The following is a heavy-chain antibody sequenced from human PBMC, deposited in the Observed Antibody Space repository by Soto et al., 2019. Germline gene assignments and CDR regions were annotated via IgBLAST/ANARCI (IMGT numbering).Heavy chain of an antibody. J-gene: IGHJ6*02. CDR2: TYYRSKWYN. Sequence: PSQTLSLTCAISGDSVSSNSAAWNWIRQSPSRGLEWLGRTYYRSKWYNDYAVSVKSRITINPDTSKSQFSLQLNSVTPEDTAVYYCARADFPRYSSSWYSYYYYGMDVWGQGTTVTVSS. V-gene: IGHV6-1*01. D-gene: IGHD6-13*01. CDR3: ARADFPRYSSSWYSYYYYGMDV. CDR1: GDSVSSNSAA.